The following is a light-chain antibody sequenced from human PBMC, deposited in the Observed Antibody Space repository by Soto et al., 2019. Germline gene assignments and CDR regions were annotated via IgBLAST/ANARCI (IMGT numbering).Light chain of an antibody. CDR3: QRYYNAPFT. V-gene: IGKV1-27*01. CDR1: QGIKNY. CDR2: AAS. Sequence: IQVTQYPSSLSASVGDRVTITCRASQGIKNYLAWYQQKPGEIPKLLIYAASTLESGIPHRFSGSGSGTDFTLTFSNLQPEDVATYYCQRYYNAPFTFGGGTKVEIK. J-gene: IGKJ4*01.